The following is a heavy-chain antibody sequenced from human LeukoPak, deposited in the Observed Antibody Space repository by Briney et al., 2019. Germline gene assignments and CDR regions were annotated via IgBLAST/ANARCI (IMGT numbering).Heavy chain of an antibody. CDR2: INHSGST. J-gene: IGHJ4*02. CDR1: GGSFSGYY. Sequence: SETLSLTCAVYGGSFSGYYWSWIRQPPGKGLEWIGEINHSGSTNYNPSLKSRVTISVDTSKNQFSLKLSSVTAADTAVYYCARSHELGYFDYWGQGTLVTVSS. V-gene: IGHV4-34*01. CDR3: ARSHELGYFDY. D-gene: IGHD7-27*01.